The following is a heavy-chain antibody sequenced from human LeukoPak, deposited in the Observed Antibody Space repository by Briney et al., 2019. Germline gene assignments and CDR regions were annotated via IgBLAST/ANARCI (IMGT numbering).Heavy chain of an antibody. J-gene: IGHJ4*02. CDR3: ARAQVTNSLGVPAAGFYY. CDR1: GYTFTSYA. CDR2: INAGNGNT. V-gene: IGHV1-3*01. Sequence: ASVKASCKASGYTFTSYAMHWVRQAPGQRLEWMGWINAGNGNTKYSQKFQGRVTITRDTSASTAYMELSSLRSEDTAVYYCARAQVTNSLGVPAAGFYYWGQGTLVTVSS. D-gene: IGHD2-2*01.